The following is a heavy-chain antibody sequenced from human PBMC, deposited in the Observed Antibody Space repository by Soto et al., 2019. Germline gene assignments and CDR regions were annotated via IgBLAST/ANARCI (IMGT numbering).Heavy chain of an antibody. CDR2: ISGSGGST. Sequence: PVGSLRLSGAASGFTFSTYAMSWVRHAPGKGLEWVSAISGSGGSTYYADSVKGRFTISRDNSINTLYLQMNSLRTEDTAVYYCAHPRGYGVFDAYDFWGQGAMVTVSS. CDR3: AHPRGYGVFDAYDF. D-gene: IGHD4-17*01. V-gene: IGHV3-23*01. CDR1: GFTFSTYA. J-gene: IGHJ3*01.